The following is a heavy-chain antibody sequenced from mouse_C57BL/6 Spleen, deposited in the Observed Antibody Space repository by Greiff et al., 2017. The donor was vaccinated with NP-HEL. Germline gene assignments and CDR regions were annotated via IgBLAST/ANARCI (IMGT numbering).Heavy chain of an antibody. CDR2: INPNNGGT. Sequence: EVQLQQSGPELVKPGASVKISCKASGYTFTDYYMNWVKQSHGKSLEWIGDINPNNGGTSYNQKFKGKATLTVDKSSSTAYMERRSLTSEDSAVYYCAREGGTIDYWGQGTTLTVSS. D-gene: IGHD3-3*01. V-gene: IGHV1-26*01. J-gene: IGHJ2*01. CDR1: GYTFTDYY. CDR3: AREGGTIDY.